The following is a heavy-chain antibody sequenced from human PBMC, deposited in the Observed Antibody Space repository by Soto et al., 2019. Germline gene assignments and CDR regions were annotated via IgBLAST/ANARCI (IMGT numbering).Heavy chain of an antibody. Sequence: GGSLRLSCAASGFTFSSYAMSWVRRAPGRGLEWVSAISGSGGSTYYADSVKGRFTISRDNSKNTLYLQMNSLRAEDTAVYYCAKGLYGSGKFDYWGQGTLVTVSS. CDR3: AKGLYGSGKFDY. CDR1: GFTFSSYA. J-gene: IGHJ4*02. CDR2: ISGSGGST. D-gene: IGHD3-10*01. V-gene: IGHV3-23*01.